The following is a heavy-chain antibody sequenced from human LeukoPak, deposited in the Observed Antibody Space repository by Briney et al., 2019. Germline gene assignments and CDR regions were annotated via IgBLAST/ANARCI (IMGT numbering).Heavy chain of an antibody. CDR1: GGSGGSISSSNY. CDR3: ARAGQGYCTSASCFLSLDY. D-gene: IGHD2-2*01. CDR2: IYHSGST. Sequence: SGTLSLTCAVSGGSGGSISSSNYWSWVRQPPGKGLEWIGEIYHSGSTNYNPPLKSRVTISVDKSKNQFSLKLNSVTAADTAVYYCARAGQGYCTSASCFLSLDYWGQGTLVTVSS. V-gene: IGHV4-4*02. J-gene: IGHJ4*02.